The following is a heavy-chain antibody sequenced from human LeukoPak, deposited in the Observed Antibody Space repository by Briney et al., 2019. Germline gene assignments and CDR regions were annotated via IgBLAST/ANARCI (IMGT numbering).Heavy chain of an antibody. J-gene: IGHJ6*02. D-gene: IGHD3-10*01. Sequence: PGGSLRLSCAASGFTFSDHYMDWVRQAPGKGLEWVGRTRNKANSYTTEYAASVKGRFTISRDDSKNSLYLQMNSLKTEDTAVYYCTRVFRGNYGSGSYTYYYYYGMDVWGQGTTVTVSS. CDR1: GFTFSDHY. CDR2: TRNKANSYTT. V-gene: IGHV3-72*01. CDR3: TRVFRGNYGSGSYTYYYYYGMDV.